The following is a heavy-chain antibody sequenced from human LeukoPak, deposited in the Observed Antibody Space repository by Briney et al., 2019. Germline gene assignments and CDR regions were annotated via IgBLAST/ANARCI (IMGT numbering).Heavy chain of an antibody. CDR3: ARVAPDNWFDP. CDR2: IYYRGST. CDR1: GGSFTDYY. D-gene: IGHD5-12*01. J-gene: IGHJ5*02. V-gene: IGHV4-39*07. Sequence: SETLSLTCTVSGGSFTDYYWGWIRQPPGKGLEWIGSIYYRGSTYYNPSLKSRVTISVDTSKNQFSLKLNSVTAADTAVYYCARVAPDNWFDPWGQGTLVTVSS.